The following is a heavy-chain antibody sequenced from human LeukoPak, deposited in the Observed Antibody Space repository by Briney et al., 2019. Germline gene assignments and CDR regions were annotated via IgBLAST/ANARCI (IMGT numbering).Heavy chain of an antibody. CDR2: ISGSGGST. Sequence: PGGSLRLSCAASGFTFSSYAMSWVRQAPGKGLEWVSAISGSGGSTYYADSVKGRFTISRDNSKNTLYLQMNSLRAEDTAVYYCAKDLTITFGGVIVEGAFDIWGQGTMVTVSS. CDR3: AKDLTITFGGVIVEGAFDI. V-gene: IGHV3-23*01. J-gene: IGHJ3*02. CDR1: GFTFSSYA. D-gene: IGHD3-16*02.